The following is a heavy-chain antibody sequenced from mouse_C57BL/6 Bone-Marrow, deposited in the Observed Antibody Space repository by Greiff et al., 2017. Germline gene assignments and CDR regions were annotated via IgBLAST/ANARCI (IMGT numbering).Heavy chain of an antibody. J-gene: IGHJ4*01. CDR2: IDPSDSYT. V-gene: IGHV1-69*01. Sequence: QVQLKQPGAELVMPGASVKLSCKASGYTFTSYWMHWVKQRPGQGLEWIGEIDPSDSYTNYNQKFKGKSTLTVDKSSSTAYMQLSSLTSEDSAVYYCARSGDYDLYAMDYWGQGTSVTVSS. D-gene: IGHD2-4*01. CDR1: GYTFTSYW. CDR3: ARSGDYDLYAMDY.